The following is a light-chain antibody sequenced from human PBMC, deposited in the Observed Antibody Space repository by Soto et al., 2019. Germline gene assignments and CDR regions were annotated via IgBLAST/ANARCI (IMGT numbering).Light chain of an antibody. CDR2: EVS. J-gene: IGLJ1*01. CDR1: SSDIGGYNY. CDR3: TSYTSSTTNYV. V-gene: IGLV2-14*01. Sequence: QSVLTQPASVSGSRGQSITFSCTGTSSDIGGYNYVSWYQQHPGKAPKLMIYEVSNRPSGVSDRFSGSKSGNTASLTISGLQAEDEADYCCTSYTSSTTNYVFGTGTKLAVL.